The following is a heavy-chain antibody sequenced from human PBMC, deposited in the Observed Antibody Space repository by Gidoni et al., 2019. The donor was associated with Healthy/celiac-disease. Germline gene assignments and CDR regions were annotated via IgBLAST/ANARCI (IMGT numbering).Heavy chain of an antibody. Sequence: EVQLVESGGGLVQPGGSLKLSCAASGLPFSGSAMHWVRQAPGKGLEWVGRIRSKANSYATAYAASVKGRFTISRDDSKNTAYLQMNSLKTEDTAVYYCTSVDVEMATISLDYWGQGTLVTVSS. CDR3: TSVDVEMATISLDY. D-gene: IGHD5-12*01. CDR2: IRSKANSYAT. J-gene: IGHJ4*02. V-gene: IGHV3-73*02. CDR1: GLPFSGSA.